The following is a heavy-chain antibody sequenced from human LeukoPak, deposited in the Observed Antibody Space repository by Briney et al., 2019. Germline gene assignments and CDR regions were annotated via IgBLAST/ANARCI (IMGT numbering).Heavy chain of an antibody. CDR2: ISANNGNT. D-gene: IGHD3-10*01. CDR1: GYTFTSYG. CDR3: ARTLLWFGELLYFDY. J-gene: IGHJ4*02. Sequence: ASVQVSCKASGYTFTSYGISWVRQAPGQGLEWMGWISANNGNTEYAQKFQGRVTMTTDTSTSTAYMELRSLRSDDTAVYYCARTLLWFGELLYFDYWGQGTLVTVSS. V-gene: IGHV1-18*01.